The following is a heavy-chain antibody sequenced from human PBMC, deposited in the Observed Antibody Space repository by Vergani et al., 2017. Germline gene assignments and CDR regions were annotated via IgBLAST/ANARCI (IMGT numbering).Heavy chain of an antibody. V-gene: IGHV1-8*01. D-gene: IGHD6-6*01. CDR3: ARGSSGFDY. CDR2: MNPNSGNT. J-gene: IGHJ4*02. CDR1: GYTFTSYD. Sequence: QVQLVPSGAEVKTPGASVKVSCTSSGYTFTSYDINWVRPPTGQGLEWMGWMNPNSGNTGYAQKFQGRVTMTRNTSISTAYMELSSLRSEDTAVYYCARGSSGFDYWGQGTLVTVSS.